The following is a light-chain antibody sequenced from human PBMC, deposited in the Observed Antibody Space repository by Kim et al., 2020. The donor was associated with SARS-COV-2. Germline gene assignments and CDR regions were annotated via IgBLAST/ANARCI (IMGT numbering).Light chain of an antibody. CDR3: CSYAGLGTGV. J-gene: IGLJ1*01. Sequence: QAPTVSCTGSSKDVGAYNLVSWYQQHPGKAPKVIIYEVTKRPSGVSNRFSASKSGNTASLTISGLQAEDEADYYCCSYAGLGTGVFGTGTKVTVL. CDR1: SKDVGAYNL. CDR2: EVT. V-gene: IGLV2-23*02.